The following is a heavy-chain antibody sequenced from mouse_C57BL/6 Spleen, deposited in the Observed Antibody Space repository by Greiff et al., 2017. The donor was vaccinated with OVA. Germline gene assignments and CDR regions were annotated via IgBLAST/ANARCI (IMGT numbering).Heavy chain of an antibody. CDR3: ARRNYGSSYGAMDY. J-gene: IGHJ4*01. Sequence: VQLQQSGPELVKPGASVKIPCKASGYTFTDYNMDWVKQSHGKSLEWIGDINPNNGGTIYNQKFKGKATLTVDKSSSTAYMELRSLTSEDTAVYYCARRNYGSSYGAMDYWGQGTSVTVSS. D-gene: IGHD1-1*01. CDR1: GYTFTDYN. V-gene: IGHV1-18*01. CDR2: INPNNGGT.